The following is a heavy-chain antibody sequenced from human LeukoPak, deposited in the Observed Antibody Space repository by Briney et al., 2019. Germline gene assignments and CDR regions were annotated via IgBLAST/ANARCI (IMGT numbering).Heavy chain of an antibody. D-gene: IGHD1-26*01. CDR3: ARQGGRSGSYSPPDY. V-gene: IGHV5-51*01. J-gene: IGHJ4*02. Sequence: GESLKISCKGSGYSFTSYWIGWVRQMPGKGLEWMRIIYPGDSDTRYSPSFQGQVTISADKSISTAYLQWSSLKASDTAMYYCARQGGRSGSYSPPDYWGQGTLVTVSS. CDR2: IYPGDSDT. CDR1: GYSFTSYW.